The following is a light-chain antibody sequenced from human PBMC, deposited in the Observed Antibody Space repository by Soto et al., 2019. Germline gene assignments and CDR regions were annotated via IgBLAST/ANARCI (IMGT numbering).Light chain of an antibody. CDR1: QDISDY. V-gene: IGKV1-33*01. CDR3: QQRVT. J-gene: IGKJ3*01. CDR2: DAS. Sequence: DIQMTQSPSSLSASVGNRVTITCQASQDISDYLNWYQQKPGKAPKLLIYDASNLETGVPSRFSGSGSGTHFTFTISSLQPEDIATYYCQQRVTFGPGTKVDIK.